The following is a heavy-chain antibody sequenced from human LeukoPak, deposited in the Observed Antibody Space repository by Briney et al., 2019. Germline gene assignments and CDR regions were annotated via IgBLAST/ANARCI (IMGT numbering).Heavy chain of an antibody. Sequence: SETLSLTCTVSGGSISSGGYYWSWIRQYPGKGLEWIGYIYYTGNTYYNPSLKSQLTISVDTSKNQFSLKLNSVTAADTALYYCARITGSTMTTSFDYWGQGTLVTVSS. V-gene: IGHV4-31*01. D-gene: IGHD4-17*01. J-gene: IGHJ4*02. CDR3: ARITGSTMTTSFDY. CDR2: IYYTGNT. CDR1: GGSISSGGYY.